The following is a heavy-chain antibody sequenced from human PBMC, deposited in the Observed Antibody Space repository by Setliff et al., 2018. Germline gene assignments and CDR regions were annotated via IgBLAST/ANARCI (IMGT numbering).Heavy chain of an antibody. CDR1: GYNFITFG. Sequence: SCKTSGYNFITFGISWVRQAPGQGLEWMGWISPYNEKTNYAEKFQGRVTMTTDTSTTTVYMEVASLRSDDTAVYYCVRGPGPSVVVAMPFDRWGQGTLVTVSS. V-gene: IGHV1-18*01. CDR2: ISPYNEKT. D-gene: IGHD5-12*01. J-gene: IGHJ4*02. CDR3: VRGPGPSVVVAMPFDR.